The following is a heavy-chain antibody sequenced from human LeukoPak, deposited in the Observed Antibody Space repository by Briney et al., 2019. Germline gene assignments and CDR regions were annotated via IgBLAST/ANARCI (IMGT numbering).Heavy chain of an antibody. D-gene: IGHD5-24*01. CDR2: ISYDGSNK. V-gene: IGHV3-30*18. CDR3: AKDPVAGWLQWWYPRGTFDY. CDR1: GFTFSSYG. J-gene: IGHJ4*02. Sequence: PGRSLRLSCAASGFTFSSYGMHWVRQAPGKGLEWVAVISYDGSNKYYADSVKGRFTISRDNSKNTLYLQMNSLRAEDTAVYYCAKDPVAGWLQWWYPRGTFDYWGQGTLVTVSS.